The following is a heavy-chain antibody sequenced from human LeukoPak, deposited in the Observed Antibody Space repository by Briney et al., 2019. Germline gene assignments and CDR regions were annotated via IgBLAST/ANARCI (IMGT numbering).Heavy chain of an antibody. D-gene: IGHD3-22*01. CDR1: GFTFSDYY. Sequence: GGSLRLSCAASGFTFSDYYMSWIRQAPGKGLEWVSYISSSGSTIYYADSVKGRFTISRDNAKNSLYLQMNSLRAEDTAVYYCARAPRQWLLGYYFDYLGQGTLVTVSS. CDR3: ARAPRQWLLGYYFDY. CDR2: ISSSGSTI. J-gene: IGHJ4*02. V-gene: IGHV3-11*01.